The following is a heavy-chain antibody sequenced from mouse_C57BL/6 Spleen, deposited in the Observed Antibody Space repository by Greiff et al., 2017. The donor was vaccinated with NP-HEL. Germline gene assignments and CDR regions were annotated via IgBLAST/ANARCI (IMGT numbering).Heavy chain of an antibody. V-gene: IGHV1-54*01. Sequence: QVQLQQSGAELVRPGTSVKVSCKASGYAFTNYLIEWVKQRPGQGLEWIGVINPGSGGTNYNEKFKGKATLTADQSSSTAYMQLSSLTSEDSAVYFCARVALNYGYYAMDYWGQGTSVTVSS. CDR3: ARVALNYGYYAMDY. D-gene: IGHD1-1*01. CDR1: GYAFTNYL. CDR2: INPGSGGT. J-gene: IGHJ4*01.